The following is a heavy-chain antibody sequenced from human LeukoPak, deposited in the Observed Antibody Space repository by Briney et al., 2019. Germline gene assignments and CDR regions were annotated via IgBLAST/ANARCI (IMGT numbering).Heavy chain of an antibody. CDR2: ISSGGNT. CDR1: GFTVSGNY. D-gene: IGHD4-17*01. CDR3: ARARTTVTSFDY. Sequence: GGSLRLSCAGSGFTVSGNYMTWVRQAPGKGLEWVSVISSGGNTYYADSAKGRFTISRDSSKDTLYLQMSSLRGEDTAVYYCARARTTVTSFDYWGQGTLVTVSS. J-gene: IGHJ4*02. V-gene: IGHV3-66*01.